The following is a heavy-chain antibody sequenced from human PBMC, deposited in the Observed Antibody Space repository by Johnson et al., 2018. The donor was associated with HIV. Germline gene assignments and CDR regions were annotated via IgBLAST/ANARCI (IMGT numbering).Heavy chain of an antibody. CDR3: ARGNITMIVGTSYALDI. CDR2: ISYDGSNK. CDR1: GFTFSSYA. Sequence: QMLLVESGGGLVQPGGSLRLSCAASGFTFSSYAMHWVRQAPGKGLEWVAVISYDGSNKYYADSVKGRFTISRDNSKNTLYLQMGSLRAEDMAVYYCARGNITMIVGTSYALDIGGQGTMVTVS. J-gene: IGHJ3*02. V-gene: IGHV3-30*14. D-gene: IGHD3-22*01.